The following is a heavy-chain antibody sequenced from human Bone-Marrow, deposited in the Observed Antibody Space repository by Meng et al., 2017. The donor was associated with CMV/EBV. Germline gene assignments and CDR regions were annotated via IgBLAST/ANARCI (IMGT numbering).Heavy chain of an antibody. CDR2: ISYDGSNK. J-gene: IGHJ1*01. V-gene: IGHV3-30-3*01. D-gene: IGHD2-2*01. Sequence: GESLKISCAASGFTFSSYAMHWVRQAPGKGLEWVAVISYDGSNKYYADSVKGRFTISRDNSKNTLYLQMNSLRAEDTAVYYCARDRIPDIVVVPAAPTFQHWGQGNLVNVSS. CDR1: GFTFSSYA. CDR3: ARDRIPDIVVVPAAPTFQH.